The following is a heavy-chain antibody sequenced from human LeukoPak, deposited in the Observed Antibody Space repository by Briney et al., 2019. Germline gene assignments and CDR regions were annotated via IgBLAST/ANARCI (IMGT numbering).Heavy chain of an antibody. D-gene: IGHD3-10*01. CDR1: GFTVSGIY. Sequence: GGSLRLSCAVSGFTVSGIYISWVRQAPGKGLEWVSVIYLGGNTFYADSVKGRFTISRDDSKNTVYLQMNSLRAEDTAVYYCARGVRGSGRGDNFDIWGQGTMVAVSS. CDR3: ARGVRGSGRGDNFDI. CDR2: IYLGGNT. J-gene: IGHJ3*02. V-gene: IGHV3-66*01.